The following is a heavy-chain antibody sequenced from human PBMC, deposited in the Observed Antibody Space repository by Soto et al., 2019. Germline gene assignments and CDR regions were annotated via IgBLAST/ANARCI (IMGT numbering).Heavy chain of an antibody. Sequence: GASVKFSCKASGGTFSSYAISWVRQAPGQGLEWMGGIIPIFGTANYAQKFQGRVTITADESTSTAYMELSSLRSEDTAVYYCARVGIDCSSTSCYLNYYYGMDVWGQGTTVTVSS. V-gene: IGHV1-69*13. D-gene: IGHD2-2*01. CDR2: IIPIFGTA. J-gene: IGHJ6*02. CDR1: GGTFSSYA. CDR3: ARVGIDCSSTSCYLNYYYGMDV.